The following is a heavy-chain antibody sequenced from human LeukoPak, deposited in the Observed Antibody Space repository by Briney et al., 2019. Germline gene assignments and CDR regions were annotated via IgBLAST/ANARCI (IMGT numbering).Heavy chain of an antibody. J-gene: IGHJ5*02. CDR3: ARDHLGSGMVGEFDA. CDR2: IYYSGST. CDR1: GGSISSGDYY. V-gene: IGHV4-61*08. D-gene: IGHD1-26*01. Sequence: SQTLSLTCTVSGGSISSGDYYWSWIRQPPGKGLEWSGYIYYSGSTNYNPSLKSRVTISVDTSKNQFSLKLSSVTAADTAVYYCARDHLGSGMVGEFDARGQGTLVTVSS.